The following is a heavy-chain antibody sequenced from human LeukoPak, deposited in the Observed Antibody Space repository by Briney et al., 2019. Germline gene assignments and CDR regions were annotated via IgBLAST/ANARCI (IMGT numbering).Heavy chain of an antibody. D-gene: IGHD1-26*01. V-gene: IGHV1-2*02. CDR1: GYTFTGYY. CDR2: VNPNSGGT. Sequence: ASVKVSCKASGYTFTGYYMHWVRQAPGQGLEWMGWVNPNSGGTYSAQKFQGRVTMTRNTSISTAYMELSSLRSEDTAVYYCATDSLPRPRIVGASWFDPWGQGTLVTVSS. CDR3: ATDSLPRPRIVGASWFDP. J-gene: IGHJ5*02.